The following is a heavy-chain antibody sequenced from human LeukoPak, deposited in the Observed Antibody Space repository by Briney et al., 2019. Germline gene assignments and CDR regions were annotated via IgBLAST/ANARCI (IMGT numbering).Heavy chain of an antibody. J-gene: IGHJ4*02. D-gene: IGHD3-3*01. V-gene: IGHV4-59*01. Sequence: SETLSLTCTVSGGSISSYYWSWIRQPPGKGLEWIGYIYYSGSTNYNPSLKSRVTISVDTSKNQFSLKLSSVTAADTAVYYCARYTIFGVVRNFDYWGQGTLVTVSS. CDR3: ARYTIFGVVRNFDY. CDR1: GGSISSYY. CDR2: IYYSGST.